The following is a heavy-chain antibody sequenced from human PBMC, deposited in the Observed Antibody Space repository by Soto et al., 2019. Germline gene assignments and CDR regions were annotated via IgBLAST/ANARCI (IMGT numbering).Heavy chain of an antibody. V-gene: IGHV4-59*01. CDR1: GGSISSYY. J-gene: IGHJ4*02. D-gene: IGHD6-13*01. CDR3: ARARAAAGTSP. CDR2: IYYSGST. Sequence: QVQLQESGPGLVKPSETLSLTCTVSGGSISSYYWSWIRQPPGKGLEWIGFIYYSGSTTYNPSLKSRVTISVDTSKNQFSLKLSSVTAADTAVYYCARARAAAGTSPWGRGTLFTVSS.